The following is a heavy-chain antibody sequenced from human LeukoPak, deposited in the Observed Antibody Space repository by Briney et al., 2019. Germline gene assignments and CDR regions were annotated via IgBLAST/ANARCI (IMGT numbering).Heavy chain of an antibody. Sequence: PGGSLRLSCAASGFTFSSYEMNWVRQAPGKGLEWVGRIKTKGEGGTVDYAAPVKGRFTISRDDSKNTLYLQMNSLKTEDTAIYYCVSDLDNWGQGTLVTVSS. CDR2: IKTKGEGGTV. CDR1: GFTFSSYE. CDR3: VSDLDN. D-gene: IGHD5/OR15-5a*01. V-gene: IGHV3-15*01. J-gene: IGHJ4*02.